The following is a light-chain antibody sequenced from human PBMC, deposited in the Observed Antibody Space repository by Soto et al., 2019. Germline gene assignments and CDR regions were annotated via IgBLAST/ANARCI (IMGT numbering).Light chain of an antibody. CDR1: QSVNIY. V-gene: IGKV3-11*01. Sequence: EIVLTQSPATLSLSPGERAPLSCRASQSVNIYLAWYQQKPGHAPRLLIYDASNRGTGIPVSVSGSGSGTDFTLTISSLEADDFATYYCQQYGSSPWTFGQGTKVDIK. J-gene: IGKJ1*01. CDR2: DAS. CDR3: QQYGSSPWT.